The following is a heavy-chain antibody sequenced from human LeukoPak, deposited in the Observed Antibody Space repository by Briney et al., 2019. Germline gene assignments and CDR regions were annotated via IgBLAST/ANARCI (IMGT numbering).Heavy chain of an antibody. CDR3: ARGDDGALDY. CDR1: GGSISSSF. D-gene: IGHD4-17*01. CDR2: IYYSGST. V-gene: IGHV4-31*03. Sequence: SETLSLTCTVSGGSISSSFWSWIRQHPGKGLEWIGYIYYSGSTYYNPSLKSRVTISVDTSKNQFSLKLSSVTAADTAVYYCARGDDGALDYWGQGTLVTVSS. J-gene: IGHJ4*02.